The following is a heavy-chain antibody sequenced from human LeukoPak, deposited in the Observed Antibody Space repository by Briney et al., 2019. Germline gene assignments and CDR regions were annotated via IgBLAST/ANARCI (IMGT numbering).Heavy chain of an antibody. V-gene: IGHV1-69*04. CDR2: IIPILGIA. D-gene: IGHD3-22*01. CDR3: ARSQDYYDSSGYYCLDY. J-gene: IGHJ4*02. Sequence: ASVKVSCKASGGTFSSYAISWVRQAPGQGLEWMGRIIPILGIANYAQKFQGRVTITADKSTSTAYMELSSLRSEDTAVYYCARSQDYYDSSGYYCLDYWGRGTLVTVSS. CDR1: GGTFSSYA.